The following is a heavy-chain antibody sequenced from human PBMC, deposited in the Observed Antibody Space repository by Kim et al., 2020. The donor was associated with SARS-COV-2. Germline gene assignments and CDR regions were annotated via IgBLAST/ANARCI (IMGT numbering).Heavy chain of an antibody. J-gene: IGHJ4*02. CDR2: IYHSGST. CDR3: ARDVAD. V-gene: IGHV4-30-2*01. Sequence: SETLSLTCAVSGGSISSGGYSWSWIRQPPGKGLEWIGYIYHSGSTDYNPSLKSRVTMSVDRSKNQFSLKLSSVTAADTAVYYCARDVADWGQGTLVTVSS. CDR1: GGSISSGGYS. D-gene: IGHD2-21*01.